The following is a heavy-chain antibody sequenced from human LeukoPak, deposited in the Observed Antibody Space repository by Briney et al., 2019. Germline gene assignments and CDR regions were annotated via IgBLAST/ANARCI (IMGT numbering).Heavy chain of an antibody. J-gene: IGHJ5*01. Sequence: GGSLRLSCVASGFTFSSHAMDWVRQAPGKGLEWVSAISGSGGNTYYADSVKGRFPISRDQSKTTLFLQMNSLRAEDTAVYYCAKDLHDYGNYAGWFDSWGQGTLVTVSS. CDR1: GFTFSSHA. D-gene: IGHD4-11*01. V-gene: IGHV3-23*01. CDR2: ISGSGGNT. CDR3: AKDLHDYGNYAGWFDS.